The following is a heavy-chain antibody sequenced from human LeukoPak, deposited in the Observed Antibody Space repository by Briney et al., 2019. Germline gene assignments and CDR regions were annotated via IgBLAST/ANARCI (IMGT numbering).Heavy chain of an antibody. J-gene: IGHJ4*02. V-gene: IGHV3-66*01. CDR1: GFTVNSNY. CDR3: AREIVSAVAGNFDY. CDR2: IYSGGST. D-gene: IGHD6-19*01. Sequence: GGSLRVSCAASGFTVNSNYMSWVRQALGKGLEWVSVIYSGGSTYYADSVKGRFTISRDNSKNTLYLQMNSLRAEDTAVYYCAREIVSAVAGNFDYWGQGTLVTVSS.